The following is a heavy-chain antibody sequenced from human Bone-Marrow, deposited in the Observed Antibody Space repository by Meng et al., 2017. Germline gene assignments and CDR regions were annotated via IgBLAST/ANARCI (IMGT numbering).Heavy chain of an antibody. Sequence: QVQLQESGPGLVKPSQTLSLTCTVSGGSISSGGYYWSWIRQHPGKGLEWIGYIYYSGSTNHNPSLESRATISVDTSQNNLSLKLSSVTAADSAVYYCARGPTTMAHDFDYWGQGTLVTVSS. D-gene: IGHD4-11*01. CDR1: GGSISSGGYY. V-gene: IGHV4-31*03. CDR2: IYYSGST. CDR3: ARGPTTMAHDFDY. J-gene: IGHJ4*02.